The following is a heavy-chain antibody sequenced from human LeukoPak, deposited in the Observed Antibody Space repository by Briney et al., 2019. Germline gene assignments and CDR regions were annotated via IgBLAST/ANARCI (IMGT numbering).Heavy chain of an antibody. CDR2: ISGSGGST. CDR3: AKDTRYDYVWGGDLDY. D-gene: IGHD3-16*01. V-gene: IGHV3-23*01. J-gene: IGHJ4*02. Sequence: PGGSLRLSCAASGFTFSSYEMSWVRQAPGKGLEWVSAISGSGGSTYYADSVKGRFTISRDNSKNTLYLQMNSLRAEDTAVYYCAKDTRYDYVWGGDLDYWGQGTLVTVSS. CDR1: GFTFSSYE.